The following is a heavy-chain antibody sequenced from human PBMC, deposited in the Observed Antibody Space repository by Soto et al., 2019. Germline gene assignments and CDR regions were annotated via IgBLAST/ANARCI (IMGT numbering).Heavy chain of an antibody. Sequence: GGSLRLSCAASGFTFSSYSMNWVRQAPGKGLEWVSYISSSSSTIYYADSVKGRFTISRDNAKNSLYLQMNSLRDEDTAVYYCARGVDTAMVYYYGMDVWGQGTTVTVSS. CDR2: ISSSSSTI. CDR3: ARGVDTAMVYYYGMDV. V-gene: IGHV3-48*02. D-gene: IGHD5-18*01. J-gene: IGHJ6*02. CDR1: GFTFSSYS.